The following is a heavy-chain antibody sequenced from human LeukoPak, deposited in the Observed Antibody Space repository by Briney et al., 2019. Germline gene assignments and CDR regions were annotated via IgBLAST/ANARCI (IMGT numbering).Heavy chain of an antibody. J-gene: IGHJ4*02. CDR3: ARDTGGYCSGGSCPNFDY. V-gene: IGHV1-18*01. CDR2: ISAYNGNT. D-gene: IGHD2-15*01. CDR1: GYTFTSYG. Sequence: ASVKVSCKASGYTFTSYGISWVRQAPGQGLEWMGWISAYNGNTNYAQKLQGRVTMTTDTSTSTAYMELGSLRSDDTAVYYCARDTGGYCSGGSCPNFDYWGQGTLVTVSS.